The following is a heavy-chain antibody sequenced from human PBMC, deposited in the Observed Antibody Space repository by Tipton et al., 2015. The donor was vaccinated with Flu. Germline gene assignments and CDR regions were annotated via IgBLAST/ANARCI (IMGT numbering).Heavy chain of an antibody. Sequence: TLSLTCTVSGGSISSSSHYWGWIRQAPGRGLEWVGSIYYTGYPYYNSSLKSRLAMSIDRSKKQFSLRLSSVTAADTAVYYCAKVLFGWVESWAQGTLVTVSS. V-gene: IGHV4-39*07. CDR1: GGSISSSSHY. CDR3: AKVLFGWVES. J-gene: IGHJ5*01. CDR2: IYYTGYP. D-gene: IGHD3-16*01.